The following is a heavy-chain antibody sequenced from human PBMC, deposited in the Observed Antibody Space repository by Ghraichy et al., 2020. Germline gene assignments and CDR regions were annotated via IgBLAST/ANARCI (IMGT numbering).Heavy chain of an antibody. Sequence: SETLSLTCTVSGGSISSSSYYWGWIRQPPGKGLEWIGSIYYSGSTYYNPSLKSRVTISVDTSKNQFSLKLSSVTAADTAVYYCARHPRAEWLLYFYLGSGFDYWGQGTLVTVSS. CDR2: IYYSGST. D-gene: IGHD3-3*01. J-gene: IGHJ4*02. CDR1: GGSISSSSYY. V-gene: IGHV4-39*01. CDR3: ARHPRAEWLLYFYLGSGFDY.